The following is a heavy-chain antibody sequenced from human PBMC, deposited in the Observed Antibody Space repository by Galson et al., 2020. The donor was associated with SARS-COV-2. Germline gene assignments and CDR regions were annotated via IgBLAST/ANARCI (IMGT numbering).Heavy chain of an antibody. V-gene: IGHV1-18*01. J-gene: IGHJ4*02. CDR2: ISGFNGNT. CDR1: GYTFTSYA. D-gene: IGHD3-10*01. Sequence: ASVTVSCKASGYTFTSYAVSWVRQAPGQGLEWVAWISGFNGNTDYAQKLQGRVTVTTDTSTNTVYMEMRSLRSDDTAVYYCARDLGSRGYHGLDYWGQGTLVTVSS. CDR3: ARDLGSRGYHGLDY.